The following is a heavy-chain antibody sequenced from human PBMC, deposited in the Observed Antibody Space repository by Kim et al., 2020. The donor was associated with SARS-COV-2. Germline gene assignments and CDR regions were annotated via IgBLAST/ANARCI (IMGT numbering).Heavy chain of an antibody. CDR3: ARRMVRGVIIPGAFDI. D-gene: IGHD3-10*01. Sequence: SETLSLTCTVSGGSISSSSYYWGWIRQPPGKGLEWIGSIYYSGSTYYNPSLKSRVTISVDTSKNQFSLKLSSVTAADTAVYYCARRMVRGVIIPGAFDIWGQGTMVTVSS. CDR1: GGSISSSSYY. J-gene: IGHJ3*02. CDR2: IYYSGST. V-gene: IGHV4-39*01.